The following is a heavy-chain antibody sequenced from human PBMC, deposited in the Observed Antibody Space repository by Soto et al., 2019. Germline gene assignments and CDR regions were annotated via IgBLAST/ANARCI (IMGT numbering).Heavy chain of an antibody. V-gene: IGHV5-10-1*01. J-gene: IGHJ6*02. D-gene: IGHD3-3*01. Sequence: GESLKISCKGSGYSFTSYWIIWVRQMPGKGLEWMGRIDPSDSYTNYSPSFQGHVTISADKSISTAYLQWSSLKASDTAMYYCARRQHYDFWSGYPFSYYYGMDVWGQGTTVTVSS. CDR1: GYSFTSYW. CDR3: ARRQHYDFWSGYPFSYYYGMDV. CDR2: IDPSDSYT.